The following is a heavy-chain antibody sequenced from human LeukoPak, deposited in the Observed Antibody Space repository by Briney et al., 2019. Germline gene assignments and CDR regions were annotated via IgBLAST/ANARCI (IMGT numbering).Heavy chain of an antibody. CDR3: ARHSAHSSTNDAFDI. Sequence: SETLSLTCTVSGGSISSYYWSWIRQPPGKGLEWIGYIYYTGTSDSNPSLKSRVTISVDTSKNQFSLKLTSVTAADTAVYYCARHSAHSSTNDAFDIWGQGTMVTVSS. J-gene: IGHJ3*02. D-gene: IGHD6-13*01. CDR2: IYYTGTS. V-gene: IGHV4-59*01. CDR1: GGSISSYY.